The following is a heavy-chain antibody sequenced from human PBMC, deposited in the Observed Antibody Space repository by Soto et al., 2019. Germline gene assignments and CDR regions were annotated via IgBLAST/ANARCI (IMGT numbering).Heavy chain of an antibody. V-gene: IGHV1-69*13. CDR1: RGTFSSYA. J-gene: IGHJ4*02. D-gene: IGHD5-18*01. CDR2: IIPIFGTA. Sequence: SVKVCCKASRGTFSSYAISWLRQAPGQGLEWMGGIIPIFGTANYAQKFQGRVAITADESTSTAYMELSSLRSEDTAVYYCARDGSGYSYGYDYWGQGTLVTVSS. CDR3: ARDGSGYSYGYDY.